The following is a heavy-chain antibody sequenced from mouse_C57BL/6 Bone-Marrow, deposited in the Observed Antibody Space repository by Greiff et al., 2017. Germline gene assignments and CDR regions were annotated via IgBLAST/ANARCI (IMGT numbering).Heavy chain of an antibody. CDR2: IYPGDGDT. CDR3: ATNWDEGNYFDY. CDR1: GYAFSSSW. D-gene: IGHD4-1*01. Sequence: VQLQQSGPELVKPGASVKISCKASGYAFSSSWMNWVKQRPGKGLEWIGRIYPGDGDTNYNGNFKGKATLTADKSSSTAYMQLSSLTSEDSAVYFCATNWDEGNYFDYGGQGTTLTVSS. J-gene: IGHJ2*01. V-gene: IGHV1-82*01.